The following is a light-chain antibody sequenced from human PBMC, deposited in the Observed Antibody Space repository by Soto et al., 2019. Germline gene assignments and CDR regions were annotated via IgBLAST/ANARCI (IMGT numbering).Light chain of an antibody. CDR3: QQYYDVPVT. CDR1: QPVLRSSNNKNH. J-gene: IGKJ1*01. Sequence: DIVMTQSPDSLTVSLGERATINCKASQPVLRSSNNKNHLAWYQQKPTQSPKMLISWASTRESGVPDRFSGSGSGTEFTLTISSLQAEDAAVYYCQQYYDVPVTFGQGTKVEIK. V-gene: IGKV4-1*01. CDR2: WAS.